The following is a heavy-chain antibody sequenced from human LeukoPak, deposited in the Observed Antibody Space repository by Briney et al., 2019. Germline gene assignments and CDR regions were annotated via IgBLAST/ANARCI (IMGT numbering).Heavy chain of an antibody. V-gene: IGHV3-23*01. CDR2: ISGSGGST. CDR1: GFTFSSYA. CDR3: AAQRWLQLPFDY. D-gene: IGHD5-24*01. J-gene: IGHJ4*02. Sequence: QPGGSLRLSCAASGFTFSSYAMSWVRQAPGKGLEWVSAISGSGGSTYYADSVKGRFTISRDNSKNTLYLQMNSLGAEDTAVYYCAAQRWLQLPFDYWGQGTLVTVSS.